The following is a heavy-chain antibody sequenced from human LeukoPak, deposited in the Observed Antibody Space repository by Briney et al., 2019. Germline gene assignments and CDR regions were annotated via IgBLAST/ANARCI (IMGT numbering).Heavy chain of an antibody. D-gene: IGHD3-22*01. CDR2: INPSGGST. CDR1: GYTFINYY. V-gene: IGHV1-46*04. Sequence: ASVKVSCKASGYTFINYYMYWVRQAPGQGLEWMGIINPSGGSTSYAQKLQGRVTMTRDMSTSTVYMELRSLRSDDTAVYYCARDLTHRRNYDNSGYQIVPAFWGQGTLVTVSS. J-gene: IGHJ4*02. CDR3: ARDLTHRRNYDNSGYQIVPAF.